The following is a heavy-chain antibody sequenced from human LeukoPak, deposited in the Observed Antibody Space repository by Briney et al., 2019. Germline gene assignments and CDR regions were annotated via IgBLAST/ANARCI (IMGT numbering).Heavy chain of an antibody. CDR2: INAKNGDT. V-gene: IGHV1-2*02. J-gene: IGHJ5*02. D-gene: IGHD4-17*01. CDR3: ARDQWIIHDYGDYENWFDP. CDR1: GYTFSDYS. Sequence: ASVKVSCKTSGYTFSDYSIHWVRQAPGQGLEWMGWINAKNGDTKTAQRFLGRITMTRDTSISTAYMELTRLRSDDTAVYYCARDQWIIHDYGDYENWFDPWGQGTLVTVSS.